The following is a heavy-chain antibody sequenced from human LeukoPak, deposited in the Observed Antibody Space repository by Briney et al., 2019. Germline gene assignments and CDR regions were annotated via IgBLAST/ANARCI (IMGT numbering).Heavy chain of an antibody. J-gene: IGHJ4*02. CDR3: AKGAYDYIEIAYFDS. CDR2: FIGSSGST. Sequence: GGSLRLSCAASGFTSTKYAMNWVRQAPGKGLEWVSVFIGSSGSTDYADSVKGRLTMSRDISKNTLFLQMNSLRAEDTAIYYCAKGAYDYIEIAYFDSWGQGTLVTVSS. D-gene: IGHD5-12*01. V-gene: IGHV3-23*01. CDR1: GFTSTKYA.